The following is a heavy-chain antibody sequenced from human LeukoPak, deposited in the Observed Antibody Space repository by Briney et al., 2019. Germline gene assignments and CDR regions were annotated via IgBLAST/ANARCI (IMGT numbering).Heavy chain of an antibody. D-gene: IGHD2-15*01. Sequence: GSLRLSCAASGFTFSSYSMNWVRQAPGKGLEWVAVISYDGSNKYYADSVKGRFTISRDNSKNTLYLQMNSLRAEDTAVYYCAGSYCSGGSCPRYYYGMDVWGQGTTVTVSS. CDR3: AGSYCSGGSCPRYYYGMDV. CDR1: GFTFSSYS. CDR2: ISYDGSNK. V-gene: IGHV3-30*03. J-gene: IGHJ6*02.